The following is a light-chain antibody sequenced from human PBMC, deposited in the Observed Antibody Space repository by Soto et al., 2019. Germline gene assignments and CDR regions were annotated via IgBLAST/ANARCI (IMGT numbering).Light chain of an antibody. Sequence: QSVLTQPASVSGSPGQSITISCTGTSSDVGDYNYVSWYQQHPGKAPKLMIYEVTNRPSGVSNRFSGSKSGNTASLTISGLQADDDTDYYCSSYTSSNTLVFGGGTKLTVL. CDR2: EVT. CDR1: SSDVGDYNY. V-gene: IGLV2-14*01. J-gene: IGLJ3*02. CDR3: SSYTSSNTLV.